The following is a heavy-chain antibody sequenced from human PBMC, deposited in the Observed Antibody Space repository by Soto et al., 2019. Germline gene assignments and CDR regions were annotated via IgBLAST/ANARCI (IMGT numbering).Heavy chain of an antibody. Sequence: EVQLLESGGGLVQPGGSLTLSCTASGFTFSTYDMTWVRQAPGKGLEWVSAFSASGNSIFYADSVKGRFTISRDNSKNTLFLQMNSLRDDDTAVYYCAKGTHYGDYYFDSWGQGTLVTVSS. CDR2: FSASGNSI. D-gene: IGHD4-17*01. V-gene: IGHV3-23*01. CDR1: GFTFSTYD. J-gene: IGHJ4*02. CDR3: AKGTHYGDYYFDS.